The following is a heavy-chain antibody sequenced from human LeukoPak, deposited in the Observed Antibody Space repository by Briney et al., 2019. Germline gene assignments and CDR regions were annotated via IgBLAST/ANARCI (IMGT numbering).Heavy chain of an antibody. J-gene: IGHJ2*01. CDR3: AREGFYYDSRTFDL. Sequence: SETLSLTCAVYGGSFSGYYWSWIRQPPGKGLEWIGEINHSGSTNYNPSLKSRVTISVDTSKNQFSLKLSSVTAADTAVYYCAREGFYYDSRTFDLWGRGTLVTVSS. D-gene: IGHD3-22*01. V-gene: IGHV4-34*01. CDR1: GGSFSGYY. CDR2: INHSGST.